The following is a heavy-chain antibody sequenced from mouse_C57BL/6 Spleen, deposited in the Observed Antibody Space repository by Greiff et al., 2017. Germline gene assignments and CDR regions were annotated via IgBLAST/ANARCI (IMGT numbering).Heavy chain of an antibody. Sequence: VQGVESGAELVRPGTSVKMSCKASGYTFTNYWIGWAKQRPGHGLEWIGDIYPGGGYTNYNEKFKGKATLTADKSSSTAYMQFSSLTSEDSAIYYCARWDGNYFFDYWGQGTTLTVSS. CDR2: IYPGGGYT. CDR3: ARWDGNYFFDY. J-gene: IGHJ2*01. V-gene: IGHV1-63*01. D-gene: IGHD2-1*01. CDR1: GYTFTNYW.